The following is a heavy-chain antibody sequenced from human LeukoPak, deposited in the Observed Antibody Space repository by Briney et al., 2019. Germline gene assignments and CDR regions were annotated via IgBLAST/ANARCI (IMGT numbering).Heavy chain of an antibody. D-gene: IGHD3-3*01. J-gene: IGHJ4*02. Sequence: GGSLRLSCAASGFTFSSYWMHWVRQAPGKGMVWVSRINSDGRSTIYADSVKGRFTIARDNAKNTLYLKMKSLRAEDTAVYYCARDVYYDFWSGYSDYWGQGTLVTVSS. CDR3: ARDVYYDFWSGYSDY. CDR2: INSDGRST. V-gene: IGHV3-74*01. CDR1: GFTFSSYW.